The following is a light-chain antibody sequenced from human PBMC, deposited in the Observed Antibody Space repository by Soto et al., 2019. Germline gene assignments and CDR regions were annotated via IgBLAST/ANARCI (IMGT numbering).Light chain of an antibody. V-gene: IGLV2-14*01. CDR3: SSYIPSNVDTFTYV. Sequence: QSVLTQPASVSGSPGQSITISCTGTSSDIGGYNLVSWYQQHPGEAPKLIIYQVTNRPSGVSNRFSGSKSGNTASLTVSGLQAEDEADYYCSSYIPSNVDTFTYVFGTGTKVTVL. J-gene: IGLJ1*01. CDR2: QVT. CDR1: SSDIGGYNL.